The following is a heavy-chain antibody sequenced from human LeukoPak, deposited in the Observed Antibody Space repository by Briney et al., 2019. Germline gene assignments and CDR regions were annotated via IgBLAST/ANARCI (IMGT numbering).Heavy chain of an antibody. CDR3: AKVLGDCSSTSCYYYYGMDV. CDR2: ISGSGGST. CDR1: GFTFSDYY. J-gene: IGHJ6*02. V-gene: IGHV3-23*01. D-gene: IGHD2-2*01. Sequence: GGSLRLSCAASGFTFSDYYMSWIRQAPGKGLEWVSAISGSGGSTYYADSVKGRFTISRDNSKNTLYLQMNSLRAEDTAVYYCAKVLGDCSSTSCYYYYGMDVWGQGTTVTVSS.